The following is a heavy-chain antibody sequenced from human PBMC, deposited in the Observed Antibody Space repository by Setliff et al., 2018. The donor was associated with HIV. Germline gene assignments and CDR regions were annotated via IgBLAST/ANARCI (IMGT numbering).Heavy chain of an antibody. D-gene: IGHD3-10*01. CDR2: IYTSGST. Sequence: PSETLSLTCTVSGGSISSGSYYWGWIRQPAGKGLEWIGHIYTSGSTNYNPSLKSRVTISVDTSKNQFSLKLSSVTAADTAVYYCARDQGHGSGRSYYYYYMDVWGKGTTVTVSS. V-gene: IGHV4-61*09. J-gene: IGHJ6*03. CDR1: GGSISSGSYY. CDR3: ARDQGHGSGRSYYYYYMDV.